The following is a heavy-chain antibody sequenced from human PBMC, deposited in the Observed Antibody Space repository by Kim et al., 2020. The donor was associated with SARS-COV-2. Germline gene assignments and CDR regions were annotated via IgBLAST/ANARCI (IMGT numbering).Heavy chain of an antibody. Sequence: GGSLRLSCAASGFTFSSYGMHWVRQAPGKGLEWVAVIWYDGSNKYYADSVKGRFTISSDNSKNTLYLQMNSLRAEDTAVYYCARGGGGSLFNDAFDIWGQGTMVTVSS. J-gene: IGHJ3*02. CDR3: ARGGGGSLFNDAFDI. CDR1: GFTFSSYG. V-gene: IGHV3-33*01. CDR2: IWYDGSNK. D-gene: IGHD3-16*01.